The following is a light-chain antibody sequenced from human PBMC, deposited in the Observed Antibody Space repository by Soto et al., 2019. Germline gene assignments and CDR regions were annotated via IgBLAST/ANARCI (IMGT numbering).Light chain of an antibody. CDR2: GAS. Sequence: EIVLTQSPATLSVSPGERATLSCRASQSVSSNLAWYQQKPGQAPRLLIYGASTRATGIPARFSGGGSGTDFTLTISRLEPEDFAVYYCQQYGSSPVTFGGGTKVDIK. CDR3: QQYGSSPVT. CDR1: QSVSSN. V-gene: IGKV3-20*01. J-gene: IGKJ4*01.